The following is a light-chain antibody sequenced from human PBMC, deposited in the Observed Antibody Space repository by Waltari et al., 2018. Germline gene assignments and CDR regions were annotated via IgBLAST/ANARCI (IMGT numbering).Light chain of an antibody. CDR3: QQYNSYSLT. CDR1: QSISSW. V-gene: IGKV1-5*03. Sequence: DIQMTQSPSTLSASVGDRVTITCRGSQSISSWLTWYQQKPGKAPKLLIYKAYSLESGVPSRFSGRGSGTECTLTISSLQPDDFATYYCQQYNSYSLTFGGGTKVEIK. CDR2: KAY. J-gene: IGKJ4*01.